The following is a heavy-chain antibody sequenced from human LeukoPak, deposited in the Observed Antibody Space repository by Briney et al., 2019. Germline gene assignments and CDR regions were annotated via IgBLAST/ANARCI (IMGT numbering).Heavy chain of an antibody. D-gene: IGHD1-26*01. CDR1: GGTFSSYA. Sequence: SVTVSCKASGGTFSSYAISWVRQAPGQGLEWMGGIIPIFGTANYAQKFQGRVTITTDESTSTAYMELSSLRSEDTAVYYCARAELRTGFYYYYYMDVWGKGTTVTVSS. CDR3: ARAELRTGFYYYYYMDV. V-gene: IGHV1-69*05. CDR2: IIPIFGTA. J-gene: IGHJ6*03.